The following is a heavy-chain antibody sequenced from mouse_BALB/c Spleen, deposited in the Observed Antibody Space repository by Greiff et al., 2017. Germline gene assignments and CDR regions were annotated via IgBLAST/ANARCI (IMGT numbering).Heavy chain of an antibody. CDR2: ISSGSSTI. D-gene: IGHD4-1*01. CDR3: ARSNWDFYAMDY. J-gene: IGHJ4*01. Sequence: EVQLVESGGGLVQPGGSRKLSCAASGFTFSSFGMHWVRQAPEKGLEWVAYISSGSSTIYYADTVKGRFTISRDNPKNTLFLQMTSLRSEDTAMYYCARSNWDFYAMDYWGQGTSVTVSA. V-gene: IGHV5-17*02. CDR1: GFTFSSFG.